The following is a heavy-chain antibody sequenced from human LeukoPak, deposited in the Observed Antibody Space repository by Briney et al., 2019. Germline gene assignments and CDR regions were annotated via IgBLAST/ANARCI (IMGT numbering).Heavy chain of an antibody. CDR3: ARHVYDFWSGYSIHFDY. J-gene: IGHJ4*02. CDR1: GGSISSSSYY. V-gene: IGHV4-39*01. CDR2: IYYSGST. D-gene: IGHD3/OR15-3a*01. Sequence: SGTLSLTCTVSGGSISSSSYYWGWIRQPPGKGLEWIGSIYYSGSTYYNPSLKSRVTISVDTSKNQFSLKLSSVTAADTAVYYCARHVYDFWSGYSIHFDYWGQGTLVTVSS.